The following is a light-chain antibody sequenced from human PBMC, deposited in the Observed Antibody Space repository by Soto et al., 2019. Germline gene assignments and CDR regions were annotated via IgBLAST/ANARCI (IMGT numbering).Light chain of an antibody. CDR3: SSYAGSSTYV. CDR1: SSDVGGYNY. J-gene: IGLJ1*01. Sequence: QSVLTQPPSASGSPGQSVAISCTGTSSDVGGYNYVAWFQQHPGKAPKLMIYEVTKRPSGVPDRFSGSNSSNTASPTVSGLQVEDEADSYCSSYAGSSTYVFGAGTKLTVL. CDR2: EVT. V-gene: IGLV2-8*01.